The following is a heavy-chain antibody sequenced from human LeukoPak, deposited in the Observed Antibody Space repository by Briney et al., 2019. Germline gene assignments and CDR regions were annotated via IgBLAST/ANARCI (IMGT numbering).Heavy chain of an antibody. V-gene: IGHV3-23*01. CDR3: ARGPPRAPYFWSGYYENYFDY. CDR1: GFTFSSYA. D-gene: IGHD3-3*01. CDR2: ISGSGGST. J-gene: IGHJ4*02. Sequence: GGSLRLSCAASGFTFSSYAMSWVRQAPGKGLEWVSAISGSGGSTYYADSVKGRFTISRDNSKNTLYLQMNSLRAEDTAVYYCARGPPRAPYFWSGYYENYFDYWGQGTLVTVSS.